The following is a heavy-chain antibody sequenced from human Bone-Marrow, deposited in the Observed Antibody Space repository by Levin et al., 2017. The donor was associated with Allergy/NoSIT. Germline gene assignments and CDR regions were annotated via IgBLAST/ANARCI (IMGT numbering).Heavy chain of an antibody. J-gene: IGHJ6*02. V-gene: IGHV1-46*01. CDR1: GYTFTSYY. Sequence: ASVKVSCKASGYTFTSYYMHWVRQAPGQGLEWMGIINPSGGSTSYAQKFQGRVTMTRDTSTSTVYMELSSLRSEDTAVYYCAREFVTYYDFGSGYYSQGNYYDDGMDVWGQGTTVTVSS. D-gene: IGHD3-3*01. CDR3: AREFVTYYDFGSGYYSQGNYYDDGMDV. CDR2: INPSGGST.